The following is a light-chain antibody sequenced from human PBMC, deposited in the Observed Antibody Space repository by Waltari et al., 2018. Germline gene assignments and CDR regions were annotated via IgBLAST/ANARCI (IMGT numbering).Light chain of an antibody. CDR2: KDS. CDR3: YSEADNHRV. J-gene: IGLJ3*02. Sequence: SYELTQPSSVSVSPGQTARITCSGDVLAKKYARWFRQKPDQAPVLVIYKDSARPSGIPERFSGSSSGTTGTLTISGAQVEDEADYYCYSEADNHRVFGGGTQLSVL. V-gene: IGLV3-27*01. CDR1: VLAKKY.